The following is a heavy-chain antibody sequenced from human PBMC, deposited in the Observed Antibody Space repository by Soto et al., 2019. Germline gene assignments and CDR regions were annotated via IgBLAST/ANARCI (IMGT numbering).Heavy chain of an antibody. CDR3: ARHNIVVVVAAWFDP. CDR2: IYYSGST. J-gene: IGHJ5*02. D-gene: IGHD2-15*01. CDR1: GGSISSSSYY. V-gene: IGHV4-39*01. Sequence: SETLSLTCTVSGGSISSSSYYWGWIRQPPGKGLEWIGSIYYSGSTYYNPSLKSRVTISVDTSKNQFSLKLSSVTAADTAVYYCARHNIVVVVAAWFDPWGQGTLVTVSS.